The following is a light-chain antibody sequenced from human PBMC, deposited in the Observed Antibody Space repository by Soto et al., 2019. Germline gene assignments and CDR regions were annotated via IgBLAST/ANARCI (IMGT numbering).Light chain of an antibody. V-gene: IGLV2-14*03. Sequence: QSALTQPASVSGSPGQSITISSTGTSSDVGGYNYVSWYQQHPGKAPKLMIFEVTNRPSGISNRFSGSRSGNTASLTISDLQAEDEAEYYCNSYTGSNTFVFGTGTKVTVL. CDR1: SSDVGGYNY. CDR3: NSYTGSNTFV. CDR2: EVT. J-gene: IGLJ1*01.